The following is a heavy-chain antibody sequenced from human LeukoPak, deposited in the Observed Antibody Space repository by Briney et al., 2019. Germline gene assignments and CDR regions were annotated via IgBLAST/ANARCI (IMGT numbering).Heavy chain of an antibody. CDR1: GASTSSYY. CDR2: IYYSGST. Sequence: SETLSLTCTVSGASTSSYYWSWIRQPPGKGLEWIGYIYYSGSTNYNPSLKSRVTISVDTSKNQVSLKLSSVTAADSAVYYCASLLTYFDYWGQGTLVTVSS. J-gene: IGHJ4*02. CDR3: ASLLTYFDY. V-gene: IGHV4-59*01.